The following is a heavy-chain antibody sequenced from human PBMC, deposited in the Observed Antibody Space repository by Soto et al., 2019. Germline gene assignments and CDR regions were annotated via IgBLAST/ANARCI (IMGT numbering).Heavy chain of an antibody. CDR2: INPNSGGT. CDR1: GYTFTGYY. J-gene: IGHJ4*02. D-gene: IGHD6-19*01. V-gene: IGHV1-2*02. CDR3: ARSAPIAVAGPNFDY. Sequence: QVQLVQSGAEVKKPGASVKVSCKASGYTFTGYYMHWVRQDPGQGLEWMGWINPNSGGTNYAQKFQGRVTMTRDTSISTAYMELSRLRSDDTAVYYCARSAPIAVAGPNFDYWGQGTLVTVSS.